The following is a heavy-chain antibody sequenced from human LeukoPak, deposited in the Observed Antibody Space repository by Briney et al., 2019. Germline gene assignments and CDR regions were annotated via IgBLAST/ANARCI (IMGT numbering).Heavy chain of an antibody. CDR3: AREKMAGVPLFDH. J-gene: IGHJ4*02. V-gene: IGHV4-39*07. D-gene: IGHD5-24*01. CDR1: GGSISSSSYY. CDR2: IYYSGST. Sequence: SETLSLTCTVSGGSISSSSYYWGWIRQPPGKGLEWIGSIYYSGSTNYNPSLKSRVTMSVDTSKSHFSLRLNSVTAADTAVYYCAREKMAGVPLFDHWGQGALVTVSS.